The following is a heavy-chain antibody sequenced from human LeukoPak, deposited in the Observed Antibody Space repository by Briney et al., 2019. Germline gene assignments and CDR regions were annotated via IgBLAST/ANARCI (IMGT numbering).Heavy chain of an antibody. J-gene: IGHJ4*02. CDR3: ARGFGSGSYYNPDYFDH. Sequence: PSETLSLTCTVSGGSINYYYWNWIRQPAGKGLEWIGRVYTIGTTNYNPSLKSRVTMSLDTSKNQFSLRLTSVTAADTAVYYCARGFGSGSYYNPDYFDHWGQGILVSVSS. V-gene: IGHV4-4*07. D-gene: IGHD3-10*01. CDR1: GGSINYYY. CDR2: VYTIGTT.